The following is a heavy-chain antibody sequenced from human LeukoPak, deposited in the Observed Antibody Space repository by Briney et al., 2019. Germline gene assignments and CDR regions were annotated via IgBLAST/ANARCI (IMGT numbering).Heavy chain of an antibody. Sequence: PGVSLRLSCAASGFTFSRYEMNWVRQAPGKGLEWGSYISSSGRTIYYTDSVKGRFTISRDNAKNSLYLTMNSLRDRDTAVYSFAVLGITMIGGVWGKGTTVTISS. V-gene: IGHV3-48*03. CDR1: GFTFSRYE. D-gene: IGHD3-10*02. J-gene: IGHJ6*04. CDR3: AVLGITMIGGV. CDR2: ISSSGRTI.